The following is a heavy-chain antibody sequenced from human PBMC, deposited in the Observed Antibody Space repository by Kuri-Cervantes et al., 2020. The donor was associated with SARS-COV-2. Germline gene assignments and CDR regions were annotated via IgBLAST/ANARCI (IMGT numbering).Heavy chain of an antibody. Sequence: GESLKISCAASGFTFSSYGMHWVRQAPGKGLEWVAFIRYDGSNKYYADSVKGRFTISRDNSKNTLYLQMNSLRAEDTAVYYCARDKPTYYYDSSGYYYEYYFDYWGQGTLVTDSS. D-gene: IGHD3-22*01. CDR2: IRYDGSNK. V-gene: IGHV3-30*02. CDR1: GFTFSSYG. CDR3: ARDKPTYYYDSSGYYYEYYFDY. J-gene: IGHJ4*02.